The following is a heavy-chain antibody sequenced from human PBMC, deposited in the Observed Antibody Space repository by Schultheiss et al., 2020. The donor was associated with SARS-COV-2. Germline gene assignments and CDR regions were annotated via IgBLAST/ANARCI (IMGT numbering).Heavy chain of an antibody. CDR1: GFTFSSYS. D-gene: IGHD3-22*01. Sequence: GGSLRLSCAASGFTFSSYSMNWVRQAPGKGLVWVSRINSDGSSTSYADSVKGRFTISRDNAKNSLYLQMNSLRAEDTAVYYCARDRGKGYYDSSGPTYYFDYWGQGTLVTVSS. V-gene: IGHV3-74*01. CDR2: INSDGSST. J-gene: IGHJ4*02. CDR3: ARDRGKGYYDSSGPTYYFDY.